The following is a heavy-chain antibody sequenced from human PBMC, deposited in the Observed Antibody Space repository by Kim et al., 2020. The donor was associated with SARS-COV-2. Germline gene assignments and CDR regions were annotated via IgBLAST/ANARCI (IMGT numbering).Heavy chain of an antibody. D-gene: IGHD6-6*01. Sequence: ASVKVSCKASGYTFTSYGISWVRQAPGQGLEWMGWISAYNGNTNYAQKLQGRVTMTTDTSTSTAYMELRSLRSDDTAVYYCARDWGGARAARPLLSWGYWGQGTLVTVSS. CDR2: ISAYNGNT. CDR1: GYTFTSYG. J-gene: IGHJ4*02. V-gene: IGHV1-18*04. CDR3: ARDWGGARAARPLLSWGY.